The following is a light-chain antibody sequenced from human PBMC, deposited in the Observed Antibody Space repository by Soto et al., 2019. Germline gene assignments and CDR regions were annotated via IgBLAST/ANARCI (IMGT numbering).Light chain of an antibody. CDR2: DAS. Sequence: IVLTHPPANLASSSGVGAPRSWRASQSVSSYLAWYQQKPGQAPRLLIYDASNRATGIPARFSGSGSGTDFTLTISSLEPEDFAVYYCQQRSNWQITFGQGTRLEIK. CDR3: QQRSNWQIT. V-gene: IGKV3-11*01. CDR1: QSVSSY. J-gene: IGKJ5*01.